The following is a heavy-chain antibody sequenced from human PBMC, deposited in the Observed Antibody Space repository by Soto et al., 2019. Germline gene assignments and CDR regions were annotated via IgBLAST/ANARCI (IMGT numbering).Heavy chain of an antibody. CDR3: ARGQGYSGYDLDY. CDR2: INHSGST. Sequence: SETLSLTCAVYGGSFSGYYWSWIRQPPGKGLEWIGEINHSGSTNYNPSLKSRVTISVDTSKNQFSLKLSSVTAADTAVYYCARGQGYSGYDLDYWGQGTLVTVSS. D-gene: IGHD5-12*01. V-gene: IGHV4-34*01. CDR1: GGSFSGYY. J-gene: IGHJ4*02.